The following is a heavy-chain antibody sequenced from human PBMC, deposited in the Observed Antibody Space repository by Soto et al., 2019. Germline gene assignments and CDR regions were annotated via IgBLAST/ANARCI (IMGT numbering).Heavy chain of an antibody. CDR3: ARIYYYGTGSHRYGMDV. V-gene: IGHV1-18*01. Sequence: QVQLVQSGAEVKKPGASVKVSCKASGYTFTSYGISWVRQAPGQGLEWMGWISAYNGNTNYAQKLQGRVTMTTDTSTNTAYMELRSLRSDDTAVYYCARIYYYGTGSHRYGMDVWGQGTTVTVSS. CDR1: GYTFTSYG. D-gene: IGHD3-10*01. J-gene: IGHJ6*02. CDR2: ISAYNGNT.